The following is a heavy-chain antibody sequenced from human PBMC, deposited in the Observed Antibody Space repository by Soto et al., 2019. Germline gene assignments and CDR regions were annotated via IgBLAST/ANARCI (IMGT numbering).Heavy chain of an antibody. D-gene: IGHD5-18*01. J-gene: IGHJ5*02. Sequence: SETLSLTCAVDGGAFSGYFWTWIRQPPGEGVEWIGEVIHGGGTSYKAALKRRVTISVDTSTKQFSLQLSSVTAAETAVYYCARARDTYGFFPSSSWGQGTMVTAS. CDR1: GGAFSGYF. V-gene: IGHV4-34*12. CDR2: VIHGGGT. CDR3: ARARDTYGFFPSSS.